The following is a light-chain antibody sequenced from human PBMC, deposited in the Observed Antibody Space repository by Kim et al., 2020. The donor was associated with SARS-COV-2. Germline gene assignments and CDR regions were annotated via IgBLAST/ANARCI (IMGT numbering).Light chain of an antibody. CDR2: EVS. Sequence: QSALTQPASVSGSPGQSITISCTGTSSDVGSYNLVSWYQQHPGKAPKLMIYEVSKRPSGVSNRFSGSKSDNTASLTISGLQADDEADYYCCSYTGSSTYVFGTGTQLTVL. CDR1: SSDVGSYNL. CDR3: CSYTGSSTYV. V-gene: IGLV2-23*02. J-gene: IGLJ1*01.